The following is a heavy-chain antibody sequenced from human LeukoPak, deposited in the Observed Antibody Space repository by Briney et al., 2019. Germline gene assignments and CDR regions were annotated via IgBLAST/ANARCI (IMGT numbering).Heavy chain of an antibody. CDR3: ARGYYYDSSGYSVTPDY. Sequence: EASVKVSCTASGYTFTSYYMHWVRQAPGQGLEWMGIINPSGGSTSYAQKFQGRVTMTRDTSTSTVYMELSSLRSEDTAVYYCARGYYYDSSGYSVTPDYWGQGTLVTVSS. CDR1: GYTFTSYY. V-gene: IGHV1-46*01. D-gene: IGHD3-22*01. CDR2: INPSGGST. J-gene: IGHJ4*02.